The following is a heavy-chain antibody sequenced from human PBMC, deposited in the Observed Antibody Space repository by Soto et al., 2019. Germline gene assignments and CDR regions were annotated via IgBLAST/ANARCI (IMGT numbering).Heavy chain of an antibody. J-gene: IGHJ6*02. CDR3: AGGGGPDIAYGMDV. CDR1: GGSISSINW. D-gene: IGHD5-12*01. V-gene: IGHV4-4*02. Sequence: PSETLSLTCGVSGGSISSINWWSWVRQPPGKGLKWIGEIYHSGSTTYNPSLKSRVTISVDKSKNQFSLKLKSVTAADTAIYYCAGGGGPDIAYGMDVWGQGTTVTVSS. CDR2: IYHSGST.